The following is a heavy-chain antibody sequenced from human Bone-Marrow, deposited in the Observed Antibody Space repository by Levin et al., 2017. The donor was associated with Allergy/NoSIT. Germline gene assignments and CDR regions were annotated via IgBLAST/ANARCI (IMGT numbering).Heavy chain of an antibody. CDR2: ISYDGTNK. CDR3: AKDLGFGAAAGLNDL. CDR1: GFTFSNYA. V-gene: IGHV3-30*18. D-gene: IGHD6-13*01. J-gene: IGHJ5*02. Sequence: GGSLRLSCAASGFTFSNYAMHWVRQAPGKGLEWVAIISYDGTNKYYADSVKGRFTISRDNVKNTLSLQVNSLRAEDTAVYHCAKDLGFGAAAGLNDLWGQGTLVTVSS.